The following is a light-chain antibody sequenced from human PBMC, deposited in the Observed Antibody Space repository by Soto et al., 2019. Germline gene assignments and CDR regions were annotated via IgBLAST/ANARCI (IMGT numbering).Light chain of an antibody. CDR2: VNSDGSH. Sequence: QPVLTQSPSASASLGTSVKLTCTLSSGHRNYAIAWHQQQPEKGPRFLMKVNSDGSHSKGDGIPDRFSGSSSGAERYLTISSLQSEDEADYYCQTWGTGIVVFGGRTKLTVL. CDR1: SGHRNYA. V-gene: IGLV4-69*01. J-gene: IGLJ2*01. CDR3: QTWGTGIVV.